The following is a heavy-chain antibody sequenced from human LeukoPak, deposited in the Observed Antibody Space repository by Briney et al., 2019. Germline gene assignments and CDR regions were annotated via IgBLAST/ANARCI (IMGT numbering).Heavy chain of an antibody. D-gene: IGHD3-3*01. J-gene: IGHJ6*03. CDR3: ARLLRFLEWSVPAYYYYYMDV. CDR2: IHTSGST. V-gene: IGHV4-4*07. CDR1: GGSISSYY. Sequence: SETLSLTCTVSGGSISSYYWSWIRQPAGKGLEWIGRIHTSGSTNYNPSLKSRVTMSVDTSRNQFSLKLSSVTAADTAVYYCARLLRFLEWSVPAYYYYYMDVWGKGTTVTVSS.